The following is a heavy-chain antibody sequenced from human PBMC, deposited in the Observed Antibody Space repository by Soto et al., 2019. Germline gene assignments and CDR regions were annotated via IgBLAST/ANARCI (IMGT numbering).Heavy chain of an antibody. CDR2: ISGSGGGT. V-gene: IGHV3-23*01. J-gene: IGHJ4*02. CDR3: AKFGMATTKRSPPYYIDY. CDR1: GFTFSSYA. Sequence: GGSLRLSCAASGFTFSSYAMSWVRQAPGKGLEWVSSISGSGGGTYYADSVKGRFTFSRDNSKNTLYLQMNSLRAEDTAVYYCAKFGMATTKRSPPYYIDYWGQGALVTGS. D-gene: IGHD1-1*01.